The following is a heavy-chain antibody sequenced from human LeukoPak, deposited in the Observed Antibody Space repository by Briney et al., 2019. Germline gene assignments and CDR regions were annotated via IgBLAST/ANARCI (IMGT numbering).Heavy chain of an antibody. D-gene: IGHD2-2*01. CDR2: INPNSGGT. V-gene: IGHV1-2*02. J-gene: IGHJ5*02. Sequence: ASEKVSCKASGYTFTGYYMHWVRQAPGQGLEWMGWINPNSGGTNYAQKFQGRVTMTRDTSISTAYMELSRLRSDDTAVYYCARACVVVVPAAICWFDPWGQGTLVTVSS. CDR1: GYTFTGYY. CDR3: ARACVVVVPAAICWFDP.